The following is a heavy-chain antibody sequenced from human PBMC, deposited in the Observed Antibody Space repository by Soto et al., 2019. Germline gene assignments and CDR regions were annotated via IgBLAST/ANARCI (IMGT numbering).Heavy chain of an antibody. CDR2: IDWDGDE. CDR3: ARIRDSYGSIDY. CDR1: GFSLRPQGMC. J-gene: IGHJ4*02. V-gene: IGHV2-70*11. D-gene: IGHD5-18*01. Sequence: ESGPTLVNPTQTLTLTCTFSGFSLRPQGMCVSWIRQPPGKALEWLARIDWDGDEYYKTSLKTRLTISKDTSKNQVVLTMTNMDPVDTAIYYCARIRDSYGSIDYWGQGTLVTVSS.